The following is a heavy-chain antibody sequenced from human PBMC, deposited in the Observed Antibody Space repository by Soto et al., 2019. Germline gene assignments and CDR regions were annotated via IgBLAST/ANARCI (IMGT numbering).Heavy chain of an antibody. CDR2: IIPIFGTA. J-gene: IGHJ1*01. CDR1: GGTFSSYA. Sequence: QVQMVQSGAEVKKPGSSVKVSCKASGGTFSSYAISWVRQAPGQGLEWMGGIIPIFGTANYAQKFQGRVTITADESTSTAYMELSSLRSEDTAVYYCARDQWPKTQEYFQHWGQGTLVTVSS. D-gene: IGHD6-19*01. CDR3: ARDQWPKTQEYFQH. V-gene: IGHV1-69*01.